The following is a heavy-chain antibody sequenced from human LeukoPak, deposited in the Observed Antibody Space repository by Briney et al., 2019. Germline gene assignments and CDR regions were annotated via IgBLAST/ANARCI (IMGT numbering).Heavy chain of an antibody. CDR2: ISYDGSNK. D-gene: IGHD3-22*01. V-gene: IGHV3-30*18. CDR3: AKDRHYYYDSSGYRNWFDP. J-gene: IGHJ5*02. CDR1: GFTFSSYG. Sequence: PGRSLRLSCAASGFTFSSYGMHWVRQAPGKGLEWVAVISYDGSNKYYADSVKGRFTISRDNSKNTLYLQMNSLGAEDTAVYYCAKDRHYYYDSSGYRNWFDPWGQGTLVTVSS.